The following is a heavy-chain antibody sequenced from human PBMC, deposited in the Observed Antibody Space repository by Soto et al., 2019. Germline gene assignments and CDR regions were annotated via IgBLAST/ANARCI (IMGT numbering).Heavy chain of an antibody. Sequence: PGGSLRLSCAPSGFTLSSYAMSWVRQAPGKGLEWVSSISGSGGSTYYADSVKGRFTISRDNSKNTLLLQMNSLRAEDTAIYYCAKYAGSSRYFDYWGQGTPVTSPQ. V-gene: IGHV3-23*01. J-gene: IGHJ4*02. CDR3: AKYAGSSRYFDY. D-gene: IGHD1-26*01. CDR1: GFTLSSYA. CDR2: ISGSGGST.